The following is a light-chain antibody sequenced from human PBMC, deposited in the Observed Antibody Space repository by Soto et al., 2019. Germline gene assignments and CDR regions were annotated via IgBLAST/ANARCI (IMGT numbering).Light chain of an antibody. CDR2: GAS. CDR3: QQYGGSPLVT. Sequence: ETVLPQSPGTLSLSPGERATLSCRASQSISSGYFAWNQQRPGQAPGLLISGASNRATGIPDRFSGSGSGTDFTLTISRLEPEDFAVYYCQQYGGSPLVTFGGGTKVEIK. J-gene: IGKJ4*01. V-gene: IGKV3-20*01. CDR1: QSISSGY.